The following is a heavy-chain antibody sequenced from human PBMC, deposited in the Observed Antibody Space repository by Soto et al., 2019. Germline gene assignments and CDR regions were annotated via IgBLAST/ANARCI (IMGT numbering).Heavy chain of an antibody. CDR2: ISYDGSNK. CDR1: GFTFSSYG. V-gene: IGHV3-30*18. J-gene: IGHJ6*02. CDR3: AKDRSLWFYGMDV. D-gene: IGHD3-10*01. Sequence: PGGSLRLSCAASGFTFSSYGMHWVRQAPGKGLEWVAVISYDGSNKYYADSVKGRFTISRDNSKNTLYLQMNSLRAEDTAVYYCAKDRSLWFYGMDVWGQGTTVTVSS.